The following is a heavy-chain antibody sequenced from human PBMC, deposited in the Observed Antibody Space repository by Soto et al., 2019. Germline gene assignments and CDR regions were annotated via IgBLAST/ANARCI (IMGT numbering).Heavy chain of an antibody. D-gene: IGHD2-2*03. J-gene: IGHJ4*02. CDR1: GFSWCDYG. V-gene: IGHV3-9*01. CDR3: AKDNDLDRDGPFDY. CDR2: NSWNSGDI. Sequence: EVQLVESGGGSVQPGRSLRLSCAASGFSWCDYGMLWVPQCTGKGLEGVSGNSWNSGDIYYADSVKGRFTIARDNAKRSLYLQMNSLRTEDTALYYCAKDNDLDRDGPFDYWGQGIRVTVSS.